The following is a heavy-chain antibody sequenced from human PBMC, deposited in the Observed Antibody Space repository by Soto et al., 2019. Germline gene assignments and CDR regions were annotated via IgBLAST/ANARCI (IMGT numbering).Heavy chain of an antibody. Sequence: ASVKVSCKASGYTFTGYYMHWVRQAPGQGLEWMGWINPNSGGTNYAQKFQGRVTMTRDTSISTAYMELSRLRSDDTAVYYRARDHYYDSSGYYYPLYYYYGMDVWGQGTTVTVSS. V-gene: IGHV1-2*02. J-gene: IGHJ6*02. CDR2: INPNSGGT. CDR1: GYTFTGYY. D-gene: IGHD3-22*01. CDR3: ARDHYYDSSGYYYPLYYYYGMDV.